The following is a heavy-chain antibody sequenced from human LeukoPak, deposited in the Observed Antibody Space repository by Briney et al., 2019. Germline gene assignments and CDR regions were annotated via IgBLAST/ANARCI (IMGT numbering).Heavy chain of an antibody. Sequence: ASVKVSCKASGGTFSSYAISWVRQAPGQGLEWMGGIIPIFGTASYAQKFQGRVTMTRDTSTSTVYMELSSLRSEDTAVYYCARDKPYYDFWSGSPYGMDVWGQGTTVTVSS. J-gene: IGHJ6*02. CDR3: ARDKPYYDFWSGSPYGMDV. CDR2: IIPIFGTA. CDR1: GGTFSSYA. D-gene: IGHD3-3*01. V-gene: IGHV1-69*05.